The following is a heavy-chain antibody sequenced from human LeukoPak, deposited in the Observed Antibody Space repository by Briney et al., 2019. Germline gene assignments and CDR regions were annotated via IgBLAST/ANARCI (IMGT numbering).Heavy chain of an antibody. J-gene: IGHJ4*02. CDR1: GFIFSDYW. CDR2: ISGSGGST. Sequence: GGSLRLSCVTSGFIFSDYWMGWVRQAPGKGLEWVSAISGSGGSTYYADSVKGRFTISRDNSKNTLYLQMNSLRADDTAIYYCAKDTGYSTGWYAVDYWGQGTLVTVSS. V-gene: IGHV3-23*01. CDR3: AKDTGYSTGWYAVDY. D-gene: IGHD6-19*01.